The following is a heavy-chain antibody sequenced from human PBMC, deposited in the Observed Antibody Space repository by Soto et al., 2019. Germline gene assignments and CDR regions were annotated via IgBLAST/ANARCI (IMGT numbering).Heavy chain of an antibody. CDR2: INHGGST. CDR3: ARGGNTGYGL. Sequence: PSETLSLTCAVYVGSFSGYYWSWIRQPPGKGLEWIGEINHGGSTNYNPSLKSRVTISVDTSKNQFSLKLSSVTAADTAVYYCARGGNTGYGLWGQGNMVTVSS. D-gene: IGHD5-12*01. J-gene: IGHJ4*02. CDR1: VGSFSGYY. V-gene: IGHV4-34*01.